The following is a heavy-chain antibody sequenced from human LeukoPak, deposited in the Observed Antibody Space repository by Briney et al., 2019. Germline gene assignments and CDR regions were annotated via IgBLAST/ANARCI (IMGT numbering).Heavy chain of an antibody. CDR3: ARKSDSLMVRGGDC. Sequence: GGSLRLSCAASGFSVGSNFMTWVRRAPGKGLECVSIIYSVGTTYYADSVRGRFTISRDNSKNTLYLQMDSLRVEDTAVYYCARKSDSLMVRGGDCWGQGTLATVSS. D-gene: IGHD3-10*01. J-gene: IGHJ4*02. V-gene: IGHV3-66*01. CDR1: GFSVGSNF. CDR2: IYSVGTT.